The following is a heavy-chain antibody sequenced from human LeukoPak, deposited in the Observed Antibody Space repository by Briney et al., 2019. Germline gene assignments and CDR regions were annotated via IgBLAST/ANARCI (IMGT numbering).Heavy chain of an antibody. J-gene: IGHJ4*02. CDR1: GGSISSYC. CDR2: IHASGTT. D-gene: IGHD3-10*01. V-gene: IGHV4-4*07. Sequence: PSETLSLTCNVSGGSISSYCWTWIRQPAGKGLEWIGRIHASGTTNYNSSLKSRVSMSVDTSKNQFSLKLTSVTAADTAVYFCARDGADVYGRAFDYWGQGTLVSVSS. CDR3: ARDGADVYGRAFDY.